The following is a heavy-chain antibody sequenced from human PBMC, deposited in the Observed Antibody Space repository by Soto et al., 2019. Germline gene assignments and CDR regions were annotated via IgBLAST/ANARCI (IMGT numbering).Heavy chain of an antibody. CDR3: AREGGVLRLSNWLDP. J-gene: IGHJ5*02. Sequence: SETLSLTCTVSGDSVSSDSYYWSWIRQSPGKGLEWIGYIYHDGTTSYNPSLQSRVTMSINTSKNQFSLQLSSVTAADSAIYYCAREGGVLRLSNWLDPWGQGTLVTVSS. CDR2: IYHDGTT. V-gene: IGHV4-61*01. D-gene: IGHD3-3*01. CDR1: GDSVSSDSYY.